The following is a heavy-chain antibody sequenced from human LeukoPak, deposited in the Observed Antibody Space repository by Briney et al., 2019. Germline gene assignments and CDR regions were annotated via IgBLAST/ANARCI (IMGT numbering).Heavy chain of an antibody. D-gene: IGHD2-8*01. CDR2: IYYSGRT. CDR1: GGSISSSSYY. J-gene: IGHJ4*02. Sequence: PSETLSLTCTVSGGSISSSSYYWGWIRQPPGKGLEWIGSIYYSGRTYYNPSLKSRVTISVDTSKNQFSLKLSSVTAADTAVYYCASLYCTNGVCYHFDYWGQGTLVTVSS. V-gene: IGHV4-39*01. CDR3: ASLYCTNGVCYHFDY.